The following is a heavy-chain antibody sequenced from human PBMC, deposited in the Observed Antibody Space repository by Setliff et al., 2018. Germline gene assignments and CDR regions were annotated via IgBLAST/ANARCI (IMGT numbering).Heavy chain of an antibody. D-gene: IGHD2-21*02. CDR2: ISSSSSYI. Sequence: PGGSLRLSCAASGFTFGDHFMDWVRQPPGKGLEWVSSISSSSSYIYYADSVKGRFTISRDNSKNTLYLQMDSLRAEDTAVYYCARNWVTAQHYYYGMDVWGQGTTVTVSS. J-gene: IGHJ6*02. CDR1: GFTFGDHF. CDR3: ARNWVTAQHYYYGMDV. V-gene: IGHV3-21*01.